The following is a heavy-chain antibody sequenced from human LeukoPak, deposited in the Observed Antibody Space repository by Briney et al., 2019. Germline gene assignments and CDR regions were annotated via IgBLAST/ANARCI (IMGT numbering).Heavy chain of an antibody. CDR1: DGSISSYY. J-gene: IGHJ5*02. CDR2: IHASGST. Sequence: SETLSLTCTVSDGSISSYYWTWIQQPAGKGPEWIGRIHASGSTNYNPSLKSRVNMSVDTSKNQFSLRLNSVTAADTAVYYCARVTDPRYNWFDPWGQGTLVTVSS. D-gene: IGHD2-21*02. CDR3: ARVTDPRYNWFDP. V-gene: IGHV4-4*07.